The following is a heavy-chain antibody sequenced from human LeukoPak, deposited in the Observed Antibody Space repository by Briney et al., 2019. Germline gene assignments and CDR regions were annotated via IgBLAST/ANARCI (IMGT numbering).Heavy chain of an antibody. J-gene: IGHJ4*02. CDR2: INPSGGST. Sequence: GASVKVSCKASGGTFSSYAISWVRQAPGQGLEWMGIINPSGGSTSYAQKFQGRVTITADESTSTAYMELSSLRSEDTAVYYCAREIGRDGLYEGFDYWGQGTLVTVSS. D-gene: IGHD5-24*01. CDR1: GGTFSSYA. V-gene: IGHV1-69*11. CDR3: AREIGRDGLYEGFDY.